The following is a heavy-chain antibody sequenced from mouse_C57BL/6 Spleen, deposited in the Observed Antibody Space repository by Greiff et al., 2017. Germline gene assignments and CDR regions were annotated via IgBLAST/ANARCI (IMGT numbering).Heavy chain of an antibody. J-gene: IGHJ4*01. CDR2: INPGSGGT. D-gene: IGHD1-1*01. V-gene: IGHV1-54*01. CDR1: GYAFTNYL. Sequence: QVQLKQSGAELVRPGTSVKVSCKASGYAFTNYLIEWVKQRPGQGLEWIGVINPGSGGTNYNEKFKGKATLTADKSSSTAYMQLSSLTSEDSAVYFCARGDGSSLYYAMDYWGQGTSVTVSS. CDR3: ARGDGSSLYYAMDY.